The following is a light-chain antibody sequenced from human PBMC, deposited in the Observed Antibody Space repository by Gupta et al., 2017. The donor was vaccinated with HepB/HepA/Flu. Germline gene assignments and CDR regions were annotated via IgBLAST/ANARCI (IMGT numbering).Light chain of an antibody. V-gene: IGLV2-18*02. CDR2: EVN. Sequence: QSALTQPPSVSGSPGPSVTISCTGTSSDVGSYNRVSWYQQPPGTAPKLMIFEVNNRPSGVPDRFSGSKSGNTASLTISGLQAEDEADYYCSSYTSSSTYVFGGGTRVTVL. CDR3: SSYTSSSTYV. CDR1: SSDVGSYNR. J-gene: IGLJ1*01.